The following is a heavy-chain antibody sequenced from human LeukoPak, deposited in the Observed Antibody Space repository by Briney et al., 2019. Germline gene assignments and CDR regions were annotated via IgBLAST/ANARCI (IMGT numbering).Heavy chain of an antibody. J-gene: IGHJ4*02. Sequence: SETLSLTCAVSGVSFDDYYWSWVRQTPGKGLEWLGEINHSGYTNDSPSLKSRVTLSIDTSNKQFSLNLRSVTVADAGIYYCTKMTPGHAYWGQGPLVTFSS. CDR1: GVSFDDYY. CDR3: TKMTPGHAY. CDR2: INHSGYT. V-gene: IGHV4-34*01. D-gene: IGHD4-17*01.